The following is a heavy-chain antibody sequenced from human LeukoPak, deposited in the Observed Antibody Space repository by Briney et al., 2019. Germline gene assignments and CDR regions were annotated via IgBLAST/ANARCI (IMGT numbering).Heavy chain of an antibody. D-gene: IGHD2-15*01. CDR1: GFTFSSYE. CDR2: ISSSGSTI. CDR3: TRERYCSGGSCYSSWFDP. J-gene: IGHJ5*02. V-gene: IGHV3-48*03. Sequence: PGGSLRLSCAASGFTFSSYEMNWVRQAPGKGLEWVSYISSSGSTIYYADSVKGRFTISRDNAKNTVYLQMNSLTAEDTAVYYCTRERYCSGGSCYSSWFDPWGQGTLVTVSS.